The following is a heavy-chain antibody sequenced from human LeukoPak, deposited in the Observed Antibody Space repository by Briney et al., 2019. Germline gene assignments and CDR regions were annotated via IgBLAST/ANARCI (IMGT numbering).Heavy chain of an antibody. CDR3: ARGLGGSYPFDC. Sequence: PGGSLRLSCAVSGFSFSNYWMHWVRQAPGKGLVWVSRINTDGSRTTYADSVKGRFTISRDNAKNTLYLQMNSLRADDTAVYFCARGLGGSYPFDCWGQGALVTVSS. V-gene: IGHV3-74*01. D-gene: IGHD3-16*02. CDR2: INTDGSRT. CDR1: GFSFSNYW. J-gene: IGHJ4*02.